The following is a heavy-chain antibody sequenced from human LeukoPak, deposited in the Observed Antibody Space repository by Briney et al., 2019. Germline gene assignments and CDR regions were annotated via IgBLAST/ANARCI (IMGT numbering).Heavy chain of an antibody. CDR2: IIPILGIA. D-gene: IGHD3-22*01. CDR1: GGTFSSYA. V-gene: IGHV1-69*04. CDR3: ARDSLDSSGYTGY. J-gene: IGHJ4*02. Sequence: SAKVSCKASGGTFSSYAISWVRQAPGQGLEWMGRIIPILGIANYAQKFQGRVTITADKSTSTAYMELSSLRSEDTAVYYCARDSLDSSGYTGYWGQGTLVTVSS.